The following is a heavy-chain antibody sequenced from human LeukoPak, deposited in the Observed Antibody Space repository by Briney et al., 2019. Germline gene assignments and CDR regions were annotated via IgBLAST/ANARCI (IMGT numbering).Heavy chain of an antibody. D-gene: IGHD3-10*01. J-gene: IGHJ5*02. CDR3: ARKTDSWFGELFWFDP. CDR1: GYTFTSYG. V-gene: IGHV1-18*04. CDR2: ISAYNGNT. Sequence: ASVKVSCKASGYTFTSYGISWVRQAPGQGLEWMGWISAYNGNTNYAQKLQGRVTMTTDTSTSTTYMELRSLRSDDTAVYYCARKTDSWFGELFWFDPWGQGTLVTVSS.